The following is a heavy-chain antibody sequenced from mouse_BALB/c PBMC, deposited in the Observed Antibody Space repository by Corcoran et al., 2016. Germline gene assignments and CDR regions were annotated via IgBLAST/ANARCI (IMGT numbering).Heavy chain of an antibody. J-gene: IGHJ2*01. CDR2: IYPGSGNT. Sequence: QVQLQQSGAELARPGASVKLSCKASGYTFTDYYINWVKQRTGQGLEWIGEIYPGSGNTYYNEKFKGKATLTADKSYSTAYMQLSSLTSEDSAVYFCACGYNYWGQGTTLTVSS. CDR3: ACGYNY. CDR1: GYTFTDYY. V-gene: IGHV1-77*01. D-gene: IGHD2-2*01.